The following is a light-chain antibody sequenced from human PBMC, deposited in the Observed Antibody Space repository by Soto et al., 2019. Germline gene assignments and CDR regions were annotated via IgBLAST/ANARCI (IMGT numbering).Light chain of an antibody. Sequence: QSALTQPASVSGSPGQSITISCTGTSSDVGSYNVVSWYQQHPGKAPKLMIYEGSKRHSGVSNRFSGSKSGNTASLTISGLQAEDDADYYCCSYAGSSTSYVFGTGTKVTVL. CDR3: CSYAGSSTSYV. CDR2: EGS. J-gene: IGLJ1*01. CDR1: SSDVGSYNV. V-gene: IGLV2-23*01.